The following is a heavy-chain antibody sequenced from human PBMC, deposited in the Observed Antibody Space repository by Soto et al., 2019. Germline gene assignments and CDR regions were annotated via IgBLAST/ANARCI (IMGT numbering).Heavy chain of an antibody. J-gene: IGHJ4*02. CDR2: IYYSGST. CDR3: ARHHYYDSSGYLDY. V-gene: IGHV4-39*01. D-gene: IGHD3-22*01. CDR1: GGSISSSSYY. Sequence: PSETLSLTCTVSGGSISSSSYYWGWIGQPPGKGLEWIGSIYYSGSTYYNPSLKSRVTISVDTSKNQFSLKLSSVTAADTAVYYCARHHYYDSSGYLDYWGQGTLVTVSS.